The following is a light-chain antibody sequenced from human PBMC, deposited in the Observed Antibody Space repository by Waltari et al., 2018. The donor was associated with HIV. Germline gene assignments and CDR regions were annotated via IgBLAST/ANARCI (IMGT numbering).Light chain of an antibody. CDR2: SAS. V-gene: IGKV1-39*01. CDR1: QNITSH. J-gene: IGKJ1*01. CDR3: QQSYSTPRT. Sequence: DIRMTQSPSYLSASVGDRVTIACRPSQNITSHLSWYQQKSGKAPHLLIYSASNLQSGVPSRFSGSGSGTDFTLSIATLQPEDVATYYCQQSYSTPRTFGQGTRVEI.